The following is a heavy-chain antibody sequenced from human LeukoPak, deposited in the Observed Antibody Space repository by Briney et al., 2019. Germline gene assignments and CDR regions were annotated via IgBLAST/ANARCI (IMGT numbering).Heavy chain of an antibody. J-gene: IGHJ4*02. CDR2: INHSGST. Sequence: SETLSLTCAVYGGSFSGYYWSWIRQPPGKGLEWIGEINHSGSTNYNPSLKSRVTISVDTSKNQFSLKLSSVTAADTAVYYCASGIAVAGSYFDYWGQGTLVTVSS. D-gene: IGHD6-19*01. CDR1: GGSFSGYY. CDR3: ASGIAVAGSYFDY. V-gene: IGHV4-34*01.